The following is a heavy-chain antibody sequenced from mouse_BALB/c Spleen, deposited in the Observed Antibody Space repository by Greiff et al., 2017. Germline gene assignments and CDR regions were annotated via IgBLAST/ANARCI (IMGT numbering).Heavy chain of an antibody. CDR2: IDPANGNT. CDR3: ASDGYYVV. J-gene: IGHJ1*01. CDR1: GFNIKDTY. Sequence: EVKLVESGAELVKPGASVKLSCTASGFNIKDTYMHWVKQRPEQGLEWIGRIDPANGNTKYDPKFQGKATITADTSSNTAYLQLSSLTSEDTAVYYCASDGYYVVWGAGTTVTVSS. D-gene: IGHD2-3*01. V-gene: IGHV14-3*02.